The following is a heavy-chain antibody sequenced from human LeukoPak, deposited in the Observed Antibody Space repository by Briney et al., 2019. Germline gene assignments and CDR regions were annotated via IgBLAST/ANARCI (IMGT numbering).Heavy chain of an antibody. V-gene: IGHV4-59*01. D-gene: IGHD3-22*01. J-gene: IGHJ6*03. CDR1: GGSISSYY. CDR2: IYYSGST. CDR3: TREGYYYDSSGYRRYYYMDV. Sequence: SETLSLTCTVSGGSISSYYWSWIRQPPGKGLEWIGYIYYSGSTNYNPSLKSRVTISVDTSKNQFSLKLSSVTAADTAVYYCTREGYYYDSSGYRRYYYMDVWGKGTTVTISS.